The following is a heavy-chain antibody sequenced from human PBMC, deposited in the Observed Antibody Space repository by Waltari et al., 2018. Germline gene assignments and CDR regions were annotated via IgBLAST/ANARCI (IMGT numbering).Heavy chain of an antibody. Sequence: QLQLQESGPGLVKPSETLSLTCTVSGGSISSSSYYWGWIRQPPGKGLEWIGSIYYSGSTYYNPSLKSRVTIAVDTSKNQFALKLSSVTAADTAVYDCARVSGGYDTDYWGQGTLVTVSS. CDR1: GGSISSSSYY. V-gene: IGHV4-39*07. D-gene: IGHD5-12*01. CDR3: ARVSGGYDTDY. CDR2: IYYSGST. J-gene: IGHJ4*02.